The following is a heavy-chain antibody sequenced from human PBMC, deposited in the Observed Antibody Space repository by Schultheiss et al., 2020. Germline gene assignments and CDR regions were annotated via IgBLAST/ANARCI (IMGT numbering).Heavy chain of an antibody. CDR3: ARDLRRYGSGSGGY. D-gene: IGHD3-10*01. Sequence: GGSLRLSCAASGFTFSSYGMHWVRQAPGKGLEWVAVIWYDGSNKYYADSVKGRFTISRDNSKNTLYLQMNSLRAEDTAVYYCARDLRRYGSGSGGYWGQGTLVTVSS. CDR1: GFTFSSYG. V-gene: IGHV3-33*01. J-gene: IGHJ4*02. CDR2: IWYDGSNK.